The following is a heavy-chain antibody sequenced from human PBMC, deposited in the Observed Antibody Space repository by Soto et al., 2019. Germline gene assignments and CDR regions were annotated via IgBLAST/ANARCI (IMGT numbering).Heavy chain of an antibody. V-gene: IGHV5-10-1*01. CDR3: ARQVMVYDSSGYCID. D-gene: IGHD3-22*01. CDR1: GYSFTSYW. CDR2: IDPSDSYT. J-gene: IGHJ4*02. Sequence: PGESLKISCKGSGYSFTSYWISWVRQMPGKGLEWMGRIDPSDSYTNYSPSFQGHVTISADKSISTAYLQWSSLKASDTAMYYCARQVMVYDSSGYCIDWGQGTLVTVSS.